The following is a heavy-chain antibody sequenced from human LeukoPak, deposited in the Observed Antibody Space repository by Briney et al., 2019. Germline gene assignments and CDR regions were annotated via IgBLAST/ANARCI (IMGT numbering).Heavy chain of an antibody. CDR3: ARRRRLYCSSTSCPNWFDP. CDR1: GGSISSGGYY. V-gene: IGHV4-30-2*01. D-gene: IGHD2-2*01. J-gene: IGHJ5*02. CDR2: IYHSGST. Sequence: RTSETLSLTCTVSGGSISSGGYYWSWIRQPPGKGLEWIGYIYHSGSTYYNPSLKSRVTISVDRSKNQFSLKLSSVTAADTAVYYCARRRRLYCSSTSCPNWFDPWGQGTLVTVSS.